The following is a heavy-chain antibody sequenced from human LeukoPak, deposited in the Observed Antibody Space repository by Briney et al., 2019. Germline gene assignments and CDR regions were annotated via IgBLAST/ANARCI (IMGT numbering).Heavy chain of an antibody. Sequence: PGGSLRLSCAASGFTFSNYDMHWVRQATGKGLEWVSAIGVAANTFYSGSVKGCFTISRENAKNSLYLLMSSLRAEDTAMYYCARQNTPHGNFDYWGQGTLVTVSS. CDR2: IGVAANT. J-gene: IGHJ4*02. D-gene: IGHD1-26*01. CDR1: GFTFSNYD. CDR3: ARQNTPHGNFDY. V-gene: IGHV3-13*01.